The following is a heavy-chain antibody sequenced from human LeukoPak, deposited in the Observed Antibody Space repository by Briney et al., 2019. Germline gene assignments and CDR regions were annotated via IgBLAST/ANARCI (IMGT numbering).Heavy chain of an antibody. CDR3: ARPELPGWSVLFDF. J-gene: IGHJ4*02. CDR2: INQDGSET. Sequence: GSLRLSCAASGFTFSDYYMSWIRQAPGKGLEWVANINQDGSETYYADSVKGRFTMSRDNAKNSLALQMNSLRAEDTAVYYCARPELPGWSVLFDFWGQGTLVTVSS. CDR1: GFTFSDYY. V-gene: IGHV3-7*01. D-gene: IGHD2-15*01.